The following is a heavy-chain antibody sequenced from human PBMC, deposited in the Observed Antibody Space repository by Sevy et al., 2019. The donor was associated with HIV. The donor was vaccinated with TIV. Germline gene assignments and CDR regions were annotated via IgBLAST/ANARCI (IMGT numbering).Heavy chain of an antibody. V-gene: IGHV3-21*01. CDR3: ARDRRTLNYYASSGYNYYFDY. CDR2: ITSSSDYI. D-gene: IGHD3-22*01. CDR1: GFTFSNYN. J-gene: IGHJ4*02. Sequence: GGSLRLSCAASGFTFSNYNMNWVRQAPGKGLEWVSSITSSSDYIYDADSVKGRFTISRDNAKNSLYQQMNSLRAEDTAVYYCARDRRTLNYYASSGYNYYFDYWGQGTLVTVSS.